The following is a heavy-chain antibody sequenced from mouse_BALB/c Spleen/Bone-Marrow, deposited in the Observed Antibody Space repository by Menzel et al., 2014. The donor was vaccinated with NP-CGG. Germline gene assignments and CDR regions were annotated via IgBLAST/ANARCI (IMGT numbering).Heavy chain of an antibody. D-gene: IGHD1-1*01. V-gene: IGHV5-4*02. CDR2: IGDGGSYT. J-gene: IGHJ1*01. CDR1: GFIFSDYY. Sequence: VQLQQSGGGLVKPGGSLKLSCAASGFIFSDYYMYWVRQTPEKRLEWVATIGDGGSYTYYPDSVKGRFTISRDHAKNNLYLQMSSLKSEDTAMYYCARGIRYYGSIYGYLDVWGAGTAVTVSS. CDR3: ARGIRYYGSIYGYLDV.